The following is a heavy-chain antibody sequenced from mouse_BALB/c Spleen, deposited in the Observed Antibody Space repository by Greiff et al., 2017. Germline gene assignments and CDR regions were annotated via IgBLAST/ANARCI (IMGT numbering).Heavy chain of an antibody. CDR2: INSNGGST. J-gene: IGHJ4*01. Sequence: EVKLVESGGGLVQPGGSLKLSCAASGFTFSSYGMSWVRQTPDKRLELVATINSNGGSTYYPDSVKGRFTISRDNAKNTLYLQMSSLKSEDTAMYYCASHGNSYAMDYWGQGTSVTVSS. CDR3: ASHGNSYAMDY. CDR1: GFTFSSYG. D-gene: IGHD2-1*01. V-gene: IGHV5-6-3*01.